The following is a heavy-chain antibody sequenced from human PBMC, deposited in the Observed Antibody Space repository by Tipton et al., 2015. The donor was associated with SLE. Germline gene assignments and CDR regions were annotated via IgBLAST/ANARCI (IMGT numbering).Heavy chain of an antibody. CDR1: GFTLSAYN. V-gene: IGHV3-48*01. CDR2: ISSSSTTI. D-gene: IGHD6-6*01. CDR3: SRAGAVRPPDY. J-gene: IGHJ4*02. Sequence: SLRLSCSASGFTLSAYNMNWVRQAPGKGLDWVSYISSSSTTIYYADSVRGRFTVSRDNAKNSLYLQMNNLGAEDTAVYYCSRAGAVRPPDYWGQGTLVTVSS.